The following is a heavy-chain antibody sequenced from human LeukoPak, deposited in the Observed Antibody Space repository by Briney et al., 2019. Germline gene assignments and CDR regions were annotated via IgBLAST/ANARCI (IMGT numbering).Heavy chain of an antibody. CDR1: GFTFDDYA. J-gene: IGHJ3*02. D-gene: IGHD2-2*01. Sequence: PGGSLRLSCAASGFTFDDYAMHWVRQAPGKGLEWVSGISWNSGRIGYADSVKGRFTISRDNRKNSLYLQMNSLRAEDLALYYCARCLARSTSNAFDIWGQGTMVTVSS. V-gene: IGHV3-9*03. CDR2: ISWNSGRI. CDR3: ARCLARSTSNAFDI.